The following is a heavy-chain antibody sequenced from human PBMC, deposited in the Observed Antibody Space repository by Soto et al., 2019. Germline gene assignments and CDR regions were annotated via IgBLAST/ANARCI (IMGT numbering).Heavy chain of an antibody. CDR1: LDSISNSY. CDR2: IYSSGNA. D-gene: IGHD3-22*01. Sequence: QVQLLESGPGLVKPSETLSLTCSVSLDSISNSYWTWIRQPAGKGLEWIGHIYSSGNANYNPSLKSRVTMSLDTSKNQFSLSLKSVTAADTAIYYCAKGRGFYSDNYIDPWGQGTQVTVSS. CDR3: AKGRGFYSDNYIDP. J-gene: IGHJ5*02. V-gene: IGHV4-4*07.